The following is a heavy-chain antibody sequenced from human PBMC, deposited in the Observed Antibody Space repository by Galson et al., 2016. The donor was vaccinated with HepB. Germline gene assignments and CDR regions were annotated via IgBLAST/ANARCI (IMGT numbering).Heavy chain of an antibody. Sequence: PALVKPTQTLTLTCAFSGFSLNATQMGVGWIRQSPGKALAWLALVYWDDDKRYRPSLKSRLTITKDTSKSQVVLTVTNMDPVDTGTYYCAHTIWGIGGFDYWGQGALVTVSS. D-gene: IGHD7-27*01. J-gene: IGHJ4*02. CDR1: GFSLNATQMG. CDR3: AHTIWGIGGFDY. V-gene: IGHV2-5*02. CDR2: VYWDDDK.